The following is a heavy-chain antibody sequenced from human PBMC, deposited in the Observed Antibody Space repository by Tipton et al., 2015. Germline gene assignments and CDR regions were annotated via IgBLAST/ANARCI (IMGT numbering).Heavy chain of an antibody. D-gene: IGHD2-15*01. CDR2: INPSGGGT. J-gene: IGHJ5*02. Sequence: QLVQSGPEVKKPGTSVKVSCKASGFTFSRSTVHWVRQAPGQGLEWIGVINPSGGGTRYAQKFQGRVTMTRDTSTSTVYMELSSLRSEDTAVYYCARAIVVVVATPFNWFDPWGQGTLVTVSS. CDR3: ARAIVVVVATPFNWFDP. V-gene: IGHV1-46*01. CDR1: GFTFSRST.